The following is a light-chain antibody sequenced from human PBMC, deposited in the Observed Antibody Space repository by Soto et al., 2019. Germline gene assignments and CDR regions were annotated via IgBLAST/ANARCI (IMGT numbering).Light chain of an antibody. CDR2: DAS. V-gene: IGKV3-20*01. CDR3: QQYGTSPGIT. CDR1: QSVSSNF. Sequence: EIVLPQSPGTLSLSRGGRATLSCRASQSVSSNFLAWYQQKAGQAPRLLIYDASFRATGVPDRFSGSESGKDFTLTISRLEPEDSAVYYCQQYGTSPGITLGPGTKVDIK. J-gene: IGKJ3*01.